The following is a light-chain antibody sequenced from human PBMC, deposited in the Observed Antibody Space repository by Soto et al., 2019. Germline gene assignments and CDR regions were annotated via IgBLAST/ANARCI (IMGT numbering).Light chain of an antibody. CDR1: QSVDIN. Sequence: EIVMTQSPVTLSASPVDRVSLSCRASQSVDINLAWYQQKPGQAPRLLIYEASTRASDIPSRFSGSGSGTDFTLTISSLQSEDFAMYFCQQYSKWPPRYTFGQGTKVDIK. V-gene: IGKV3-15*01. CDR2: EAS. CDR3: QQYSKWPPRYT. J-gene: IGKJ2*01.